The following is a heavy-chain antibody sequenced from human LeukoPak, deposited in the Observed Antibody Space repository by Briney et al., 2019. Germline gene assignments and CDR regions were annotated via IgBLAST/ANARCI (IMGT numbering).Heavy chain of an antibody. CDR2: IYHSGST. CDR1: GYSISSGYY. V-gene: IGHV4-38-2*02. D-gene: IGHD3-10*01. J-gene: IGHJ4*02. CDR3: ARVDTSSLYGSGSCLDF. Sequence: PSETLSLTCTVSGYSISSGYYWGWIRPPPGKGLEWIASIYHSGSTYYNPSLTSRVTTSVDTSKNQFSLKLSSFTAADTAVYYCARVDTSSLYGSGSCLDFWGQGTLVTVSS.